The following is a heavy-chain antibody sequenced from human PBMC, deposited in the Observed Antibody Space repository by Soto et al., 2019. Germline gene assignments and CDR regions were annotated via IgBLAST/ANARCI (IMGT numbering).Heavy chain of an antibody. V-gene: IGHV3-23*01. D-gene: IGHD2-2*01. CDR1: GFTFSSYA. Sequence: PGGSLRLSCAASGFTFSSYAMSWVRQAPGKGLEWVSAISGSGGSTYYADSVKGRFTISRDNSKNTLYLQMNSLRAEDTAVYYCAKGVVVVPAAPDAFDIWGQGTMVTVSS. CDR2: ISGSGGST. CDR3: AKGVVVVPAAPDAFDI. J-gene: IGHJ3*02.